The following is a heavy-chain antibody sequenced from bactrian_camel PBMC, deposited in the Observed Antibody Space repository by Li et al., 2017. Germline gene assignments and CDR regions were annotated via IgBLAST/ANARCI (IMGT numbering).Heavy chain of an antibody. J-gene: IGHJ4*01. CDR1: GFTYRNYC. V-gene: IGHV3S6*01. CDR3: AARASTVQSPWCSLGYDYEF. D-gene: IGHD3*01. CDR2: IEMETGE. Sequence: HVQLVESGGGLVQPGGSLRLSCAASGFTYRNYCMGWFRQAPGKEREGVATIEMETGEDYADSVKGRFTISRDNAKNMLYLQMDTLKPEDTAMYFCAARASTVQSPWCSLGYDYEFWGQGTQVTVS.